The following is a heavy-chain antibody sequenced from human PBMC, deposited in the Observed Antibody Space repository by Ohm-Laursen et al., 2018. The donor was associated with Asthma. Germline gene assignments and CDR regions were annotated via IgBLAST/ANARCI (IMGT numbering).Heavy chain of an antibody. CDR3: ARGRYDFWSGYYYYYGMDA. V-gene: IGHV6-1*01. D-gene: IGHD3-3*01. Sequence: QTLSLTCAVSGDSVSSNSAAWNWIRQSPSRGLEWLGRTYYRSKWYNDYAVSVKSRITINPDTSKNQFSLQLNSVTPEDTAVYYCARGRYDFWSGYYYYYGMDAWGQGTTVTVSS. CDR1: GDSVSSNSAA. CDR2: TYYRSKWYN. J-gene: IGHJ6*02.